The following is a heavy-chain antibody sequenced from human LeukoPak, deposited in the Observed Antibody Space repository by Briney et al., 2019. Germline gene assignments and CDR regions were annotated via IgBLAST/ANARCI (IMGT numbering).Heavy chain of an antibody. J-gene: IGHJ5*02. CDR3: ARTIGLMVYAGMLDWFDP. CDR2: IYYSGST. D-gene: IGHD2-8*01. V-gene: IGHV4-39*01. CDR1: GGSISSSSYY. Sequence: PSETLSLTCTVSGGSISSSSYYWGWIRQPPGKGLEWIGSIYYSGSTYYNPSLKSRVTISVDTSKNQFSLKLSSVTAADTAVYYCARTIGLMVYAGMLDWFDPWGQGTLVTVSS.